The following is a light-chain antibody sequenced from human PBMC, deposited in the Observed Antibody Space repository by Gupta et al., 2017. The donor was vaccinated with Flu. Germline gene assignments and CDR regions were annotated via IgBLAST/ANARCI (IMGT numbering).Light chain of an antibody. V-gene: IGKV1-39*01. J-gene: IGKJ1*01. CDR1: RNIGSY. CDR2: AAS. CDR3: QQSGHILWT. Sequence: DIQMTQSPSSLSASVGDRITVTCRASRNIGSYLNWYQQRPGKAPKLLIYAASTLQSGVPSRFSGSGSGTDFTLTIHRLQPEDFATYYCQQSGHILWTFGQGTKVEI.